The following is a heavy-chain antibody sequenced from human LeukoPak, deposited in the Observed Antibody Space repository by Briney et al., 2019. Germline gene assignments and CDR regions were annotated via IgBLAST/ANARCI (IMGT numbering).Heavy chain of an antibody. CDR1: GYSISSGYY. D-gene: IGHD2-21*01. CDR3: ARGVVNAFDI. CDR2: IYYSGST. V-gene: IGHV4-38-2*02. Sequence: SETLSLTCTVSGYSISSGYYWGWIRQPPGKGLEWIGSIYYSGSTYYNPSLKSRVTISVDTSKNQFSLKLSSVTAADTAVYYCARGVVNAFDIWGQGTMVTVSS. J-gene: IGHJ3*02.